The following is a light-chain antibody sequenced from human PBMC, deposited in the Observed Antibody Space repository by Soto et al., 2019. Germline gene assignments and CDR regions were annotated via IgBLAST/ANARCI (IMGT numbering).Light chain of an antibody. CDR2: GAS. J-gene: IGKJ5*01. Sequence: EIVMTQSPATLSVSPCERATLSSSASQSVSSNLAWYQQKPGQAPRLLIYGASTRATGIPARFSGSGSGTEFTLTISSLQSEEFAVYYCQQYNNWPPITFGQGTRLEIK. CDR3: QQYNNWPPIT. CDR1: QSVSSN. V-gene: IGKV3-15*01.